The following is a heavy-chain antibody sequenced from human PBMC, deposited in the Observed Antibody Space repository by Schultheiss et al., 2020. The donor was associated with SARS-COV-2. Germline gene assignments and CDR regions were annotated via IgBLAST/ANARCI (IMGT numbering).Heavy chain of an antibody. Sequence: GGSLRLSCAASGFTFSSYSINWVRQAPGKGLEWVSAISGTGGSTYYADSVKGRFTISKDNSKSTLFLQMNSLRADDTAVYYCARFYDSSGWRRRTFDVWGQGTMVTVSS. J-gene: IGHJ3*01. CDR3: ARFYDSSGWRRRTFDV. D-gene: IGHD3-22*01. V-gene: IGHV3-23*01. CDR1: GFTFSSYS. CDR2: ISGTGGST.